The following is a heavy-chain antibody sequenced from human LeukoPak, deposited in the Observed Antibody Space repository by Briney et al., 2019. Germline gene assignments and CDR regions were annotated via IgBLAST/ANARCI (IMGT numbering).Heavy chain of an antibody. D-gene: IGHD5-12*01. V-gene: IGHV3-23*01. CDR1: GFTFSNYG. CDR3: ARAGDIVGYYYYMDV. J-gene: IGHJ6*03. CDR2: ISGSGVST. Sequence: GGSLRLSCAASGFTFSNYGMSWVRQAPGKGLEWVSAISGSGVSTYYADSVKGRFTISRDNSKNSLYLQMNSLRAEDTAVYYCARAGDIVGYYYYMDVWGKGTTVTISS.